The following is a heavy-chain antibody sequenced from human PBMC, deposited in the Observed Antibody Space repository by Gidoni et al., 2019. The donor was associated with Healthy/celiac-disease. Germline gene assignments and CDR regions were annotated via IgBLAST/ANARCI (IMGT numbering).Heavy chain of an antibody. D-gene: IGHD2-8*01. CDR3: ASPLGCTNGVCQGPFGY. J-gene: IGHJ4*02. Sequence: QVQLVESGGGVVQPGRSLRLSCAASGFTFSSYGMHWVRQAPGKGLEWVAVISYDGSNKYYADSVKGRFTISRDNSKNTLYLQMNSLRAEDTAVYYCASPLGCTNGVCQGPFGYWGQGTLVTVSS. CDR1: GFTFSSYG. CDR2: ISYDGSNK. V-gene: IGHV3-30*03.